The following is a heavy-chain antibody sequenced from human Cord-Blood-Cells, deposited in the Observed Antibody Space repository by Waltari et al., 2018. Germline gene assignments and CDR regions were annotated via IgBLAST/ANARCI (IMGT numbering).Heavy chain of an antibody. Sequence: QVQLQQWGAGLLKPSETLSLTCAVYGGSFSGYYWSWIRQPPGKGLEWIGEINHSGSTNYNPSLKSRVTISVDTSKNQFSLKLSSVTAADTAVYHCASYYCSSTSCYFDYWGQGTLVTVSS. CDR2: INHSGST. CDR3: ASYYCSSTSCYFDY. D-gene: IGHD2-2*01. V-gene: IGHV4-34*01. J-gene: IGHJ4*02. CDR1: GGSFSGYY.